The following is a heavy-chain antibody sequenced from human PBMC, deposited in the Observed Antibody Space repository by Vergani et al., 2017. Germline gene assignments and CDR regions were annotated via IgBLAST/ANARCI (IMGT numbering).Heavy chain of an antibody. D-gene: IGHD4-17*01. CDR1: GGSFSGYY. J-gene: IGHJ4*02. CDR3: ARVPKHGDPNTYYFDY. CDR2: INHSGST. Sequence: QVQLQQWGAGLLKPSETLSLTCAVYGGSFSGYYWSWIRQPPGKGLEWIGEINHSGSTNYNPSLKSRVTISVDTSKHQFSLQLSSVTAADTAVYYCARVPKHGDPNTYYFDYWGQGTLVTVSS. V-gene: IGHV4-34*01.